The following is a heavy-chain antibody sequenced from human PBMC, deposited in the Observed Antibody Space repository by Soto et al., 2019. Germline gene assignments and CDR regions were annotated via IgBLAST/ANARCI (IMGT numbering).Heavy chain of an antibody. D-gene: IGHD1-26*01. CDR3: AKDGATKGWPFDY. J-gene: IGHJ4*02. CDR1: GFTFDDYA. Sequence: EVQLVESGGGLVQPGRSLRLSFAASGFTFDDYAMHWVRQAPGKGLEWVSGISWNSGSIGYADSVKGRFTISRDNAKNSLYLQMNSLRPEDTALYYCAKDGATKGWPFDYWGQGTLVTVSS. CDR2: ISWNSGSI. V-gene: IGHV3-9*01.